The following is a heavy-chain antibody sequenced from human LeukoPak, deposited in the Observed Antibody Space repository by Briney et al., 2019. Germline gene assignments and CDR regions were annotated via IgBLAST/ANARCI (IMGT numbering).Heavy chain of an antibody. J-gene: IGHJ6*03. V-gene: IGHV4-38-2*02. D-gene: IGHD3-10*01. CDR2: IYHSGNT. CDR1: GYSISSGYY. CDR3: ARRYGSGNSYYYYYYMDV. Sequence: SETLSLTCTVSGYSISSGYYWAWIRQPPGKGLQWIGNIYHSGNTYYNPSLKSRVSISVDTSKNQFSLKLSSVIAADTALYYCARRYGSGNSYYYYYYMDVWGKGTTVTIS.